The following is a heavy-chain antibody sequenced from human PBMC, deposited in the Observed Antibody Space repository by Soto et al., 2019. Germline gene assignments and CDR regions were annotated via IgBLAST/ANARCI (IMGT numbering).Heavy chain of an antibody. CDR3: AIGGYYDSSGYYHTYYYGMDV. CDR1: GGSISSGGYY. CDR2: IYYSGST. V-gene: IGHV4-31*03. J-gene: IGHJ6*02. Sequence: PSETLSLTCTVSGGSISSGGYYWSWIRQHPGKGLEWIGYIYYSGSTYYNPSLKSRVTISVDTSKNQFSLKLSSVTAADTAVYYCAIGGYYDSSGYYHTYYYGMDVWGQGTTVTGSS. D-gene: IGHD3-22*01.